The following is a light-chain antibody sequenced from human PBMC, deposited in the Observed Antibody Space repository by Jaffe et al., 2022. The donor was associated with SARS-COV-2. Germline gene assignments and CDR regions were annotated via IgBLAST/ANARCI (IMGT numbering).Light chain of an antibody. CDR2: DAS. CDR3: QHYSSWPLT. J-gene: IGKJ3*01. CDR1: QSVSSS. Sequence: EIVMTQSPATLSVSPGERATLSCRASQSVSSSLAWYQQKPGQAPRLLIYDASTRATGIPARFSGSGSGTEFTLTIRSLQSEDFAVYYCQHYSSWPLTFGPGTKVDIK. V-gene: IGKV3-15*01.